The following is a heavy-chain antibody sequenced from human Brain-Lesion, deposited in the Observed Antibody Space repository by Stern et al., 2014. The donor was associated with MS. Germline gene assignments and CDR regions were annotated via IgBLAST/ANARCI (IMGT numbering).Heavy chain of an antibody. J-gene: IGHJ4*02. Sequence: EVQLLESGAEVKKPGESLKISCKGSGYRFTSNWIGWVRQMPGKGLEWMGIIWPGDPDTRYSPSFQGQVTISADKSISTAYLQWSSLQASDTAMYYCARRGDSSSSGFDYWGQGTLVIVSS. CDR1: GYRFTSNW. V-gene: IGHV5-51*01. D-gene: IGHD6-6*01. CDR3: ARRGDSSSSGFDY. CDR2: IWPGDPDT.